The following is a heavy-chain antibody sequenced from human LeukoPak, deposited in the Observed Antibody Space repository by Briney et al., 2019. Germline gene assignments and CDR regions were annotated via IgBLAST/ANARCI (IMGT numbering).Heavy chain of an antibody. J-gene: IGHJ5*02. CDR3: AREIEQLAAGWFDP. Sequence: SETLSLTCTVSGGSISSYYWSWIRQPPGKGLEWIGYIYTSGSTNYNPSLKSRVTISVDTSKNQFSLKLSSVTAADTAVYYCAREIEQLAAGWFDPWGQGTLVTVSS. CDR1: GGSISSYY. V-gene: IGHV4-4*09. D-gene: IGHD6-6*01. CDR2: IYTSGST.